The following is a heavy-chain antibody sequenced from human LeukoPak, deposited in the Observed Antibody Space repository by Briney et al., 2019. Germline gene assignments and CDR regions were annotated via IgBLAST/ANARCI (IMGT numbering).Heavy chain of an antibody. J-gene: IGHJ4*02. CDR1: GFTFSSYW. D-gene: IGHD1-1*01. CDR2: INSDGTET. V-gene: IGHV3-74*01. CDR3: GRFNEAESH. Sequence: GGSLRLSCAVPGFTFSSYWMHWVRQAPGKGLVWVSRINSDGTETHYADSVQGRFIISRDNAKNTLYLQMNSLRVEDTAVYYCGRFNEAESHWGQGALVTVSS.